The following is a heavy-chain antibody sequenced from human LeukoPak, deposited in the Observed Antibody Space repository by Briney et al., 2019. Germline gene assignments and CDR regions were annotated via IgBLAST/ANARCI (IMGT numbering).Heavy chain of an antibody. J-gene: IGHJ6*03. D-gene: IGHD2-2*01. CDR3: ARDLGYCSSTSCYRGMDV. Sequence: GGSLRLSCAASGFTFSSYSMNWVRQAPGKGLEWVSSISSSSSYIYYADSVKGRFTISRDNAKNSLYLQMNSLRAEDTAVYYCARDLGYCSSTSCYRGMDVWGEGTTVTVSS. V-gene: IGHV3-21*01. CDR1: GFTFSSYS. CDR2: ISSSSSYI.